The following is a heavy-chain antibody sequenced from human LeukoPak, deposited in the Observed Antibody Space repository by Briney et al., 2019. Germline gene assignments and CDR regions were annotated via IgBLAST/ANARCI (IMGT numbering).Heavy chain of an antibody. D-gene: IGHD6-6*01. V-gene: IGHV3-23*01. CDR3: AKDRIAARLNFDY. Sequence: GGSLRLSRAASGFTFSSYAMSWVRQAPGKGLEWVSAISGSGGSTYYADSVKGRFTISRDNSKNTLYLQMNSLRAEDTAVYYCAKDRIAARLNFDYWGQGTLVTVSS. CDR2: ISGSGGST. J-gene: IGHJ4*02. CDR1: GFTFSSYA.